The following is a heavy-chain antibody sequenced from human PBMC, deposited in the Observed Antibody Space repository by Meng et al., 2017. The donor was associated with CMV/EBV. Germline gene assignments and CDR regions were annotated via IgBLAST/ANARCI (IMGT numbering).Heavy chain of an antibody. CDR2: IKQDGSEK. V-gene: IGHV3-7*01. CDR1: GFTFSSYA. D-gene: IGHD3-3*01. J-gene: IGHJ4*02. Sequence: GESLKISCAASGFTFSSYAMSWVRQAPGKGLEWVANIKQDGSEKYYVDSVKGRFTISRDNAKNSLYLQMNSLGAEDTAVYYCARWYYDFWSGYWALIDYWGQGTLVTVSS. CDR3: ARWYYDFWSGYWALIDY.